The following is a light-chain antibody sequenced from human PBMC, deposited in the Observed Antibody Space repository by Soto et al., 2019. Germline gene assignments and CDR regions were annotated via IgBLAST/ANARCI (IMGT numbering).Light chain of an antibody. J-gene: IGLJ1*01. CDR1: SSDVGGYNY. Sequence: QSVLTQPASVSGSPGQSITISCTGTSSDVGGYNYVSWYQQHPGKAPKLMIYEVSNRPSGVSNRFSGSKSGNTASLTISALQAEDEADYYCSSYTSGSTLYVFGTGTKVTVL. CDR2: EVS. CDR3: SSYTSGSTLYV. V-gene: IGLV2-14*01.